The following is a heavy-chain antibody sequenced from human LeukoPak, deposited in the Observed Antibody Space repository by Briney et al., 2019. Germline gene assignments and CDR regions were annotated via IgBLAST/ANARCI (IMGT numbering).Heavy chain of an antibody. V-gene: IGHV3-11*06. J-gene: IGHJ3*02. CDR3: ANSGWVIQTTDAFDI. CDR1: GFTFSDYS. Sequence: GGSLRLSCAASGFTFSDYSMNWMRQAPGKGLEWVSYISSTSPYTNSADSVKGRFTISRDNAKNSLYLQMNSLRAEDTAVYYCANSGWVIQTTDAFDIWGQGTMVTVSS. CDR2: ISSTSPYT. D-gene: IGHD1/OR15-1a*01.